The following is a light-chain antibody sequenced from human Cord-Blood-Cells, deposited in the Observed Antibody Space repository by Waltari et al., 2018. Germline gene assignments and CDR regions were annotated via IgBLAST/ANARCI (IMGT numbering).Light chain of an antibody. J-gene: IGKJ3*01. Sequence: EIVLTQSPGTLSLSPGERATLSCRASQSVSSSYLAWYQQKPGQAPRLLIYGASSRATGIPDRFSGSGSVTDFTLTISRLEPVDFAVYYCQQYGSSPFTFGPGTKVDIK. CDR2: GAS. CDR1: QSVSSSY. V-gene: IGKV3-20*01. CDR3: QQYGSSPFT.